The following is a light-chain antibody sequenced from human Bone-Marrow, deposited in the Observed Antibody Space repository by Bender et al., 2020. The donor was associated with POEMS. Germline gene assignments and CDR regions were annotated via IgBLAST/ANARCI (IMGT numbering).Light chain of an antibody. CDR3: CSYTNTYSWV. CDR2: EDS. CDR1: SYSDVGSYNV. J-gene: IGLJ3*02. V-gene: IGLV2-23*01. Sequence: QSALTQPASVSGSPGQSITISCSGTSYSDVGSYNVVSWYQQHPGKAPKLILYEDSKRPSGVSHRFSGSKSGNTASLTISGLRTEDEATYYCCSYTNTYSWVFGGGTKLTVL.